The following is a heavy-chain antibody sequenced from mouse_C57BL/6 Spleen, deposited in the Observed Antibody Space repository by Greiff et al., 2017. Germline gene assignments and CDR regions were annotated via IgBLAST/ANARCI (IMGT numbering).Heavy chain of an antibody. Sequence: DVHLVESGGGLVQPGGSLSLSCAASGFTFTDYYMSWVRQPPGKALEWLGFIRNKANGYKTEYSASVKGRFTISRDNSQSILDLQMNALRAEDSATYYSARYIIYDGLRCAMDYWGQGTSVTVSS. CDR1: GFTFTDYY. V-gene: IGHV7-3*01. J-gene: IGHJ4*01. CDR3: ARYIIYDGLRCAMDY. D-gene: IGHD2-3*01. CDR2: IRNKANGYKT.